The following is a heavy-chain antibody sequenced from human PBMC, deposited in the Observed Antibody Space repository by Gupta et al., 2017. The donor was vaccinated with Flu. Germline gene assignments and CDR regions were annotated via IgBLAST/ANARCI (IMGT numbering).Heavy chain of an antibody. V-gene: IGHV3-30*03. CDR3: VSDFETRIPYGGLPVETFFAR. J-gene: IGHJ4*02. D-gene: IGHD3-16*01. Sequence: QVQLVESGGSVVQPGTSLRLSCAASGFTFSDYGMHWVRRAPGKGPEWVALISFDGSRKYYADSVKGRSTISRDNSNKMLSLEVSSLSPEDTAVYFCVSDFETRIPYGGLPVETFFARWGQGTLVTVSS. CDR2: ISFDGSRK. CDR1: GFTFSDYG.